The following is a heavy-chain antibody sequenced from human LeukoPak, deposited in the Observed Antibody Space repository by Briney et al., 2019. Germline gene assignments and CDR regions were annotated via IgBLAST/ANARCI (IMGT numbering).Heavy chain of an antibody. CDR3: ARDPYTGIMFDY. V-gene: IGHV3-21*01. Sequence: GGSLRPSWVATGFTFKSSSMGWVRHAPGKGRGWVGLTGPFTSEIFYADSVKGRFKISRDDPTEPVYLRMTSRRADDTAFYFRARDPYTGIMFDYWGHGTLVTVSS. CDR2: TGPFTSEI. J-gene: IGHJ4*01. D-gene: IGHD1-1*01. CDR1: GFTFKSSS.